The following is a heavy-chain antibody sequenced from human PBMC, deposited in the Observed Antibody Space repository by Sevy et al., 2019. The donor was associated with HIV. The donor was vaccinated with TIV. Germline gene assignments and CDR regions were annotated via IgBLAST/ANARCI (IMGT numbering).Heavy chain of an antibody. J-gene: IGHJ4*02. CDR3: VKEGGGGGGDH. Sequence: GGSLRLSCAASGFSFSSYGMHWARQAPGKGLEWMSYIQYDGSNKDYADSVKGRFTISRDNSKNTLYLQMNSLRVEDRAVFYCVKEGGGGGGDHWGQGTLVTVSS. V-gene: IGHV3-30*02. CDR2: IQYDGSNK. D-gene: IGHD3-16*01. CDR1: GFSFSSYG.